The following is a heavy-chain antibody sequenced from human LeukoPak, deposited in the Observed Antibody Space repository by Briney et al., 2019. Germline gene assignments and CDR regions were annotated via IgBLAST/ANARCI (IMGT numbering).Heavy chain of an antibody. J-gene: IGHJ6*03. Sequence: PSETLSLTCTVSGYSISSGYYWGWIRQPPGKGLEWIGSIYHSGSTYYNPSLKSRVTISVDTSKNQFSLKLSSVTAADTAVYYCATSERPYYDILTGYPTGKNRYYMDVWGKGTTVTISS. V-gene: IGHV4-38-2*02. CDR1: GYSISSGYY. CDR3: ATSERPYYDILTGYPTGKNRYYMDV. CDR2: IYHSGST. D-gene: IGHD3-9*01.